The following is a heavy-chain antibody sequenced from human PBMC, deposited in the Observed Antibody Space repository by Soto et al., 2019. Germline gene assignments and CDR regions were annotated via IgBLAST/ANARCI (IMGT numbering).Heavy chain of an antibody. V-gene: IGHV3-30-3*01. CDR3: ARQPPYYYYGMDV. CDR2: ISYDGSNK. Sequence: QVQLVESGGGVVQPGRSLRLSCAASGFTFSSYAMHWVRQAPGKGLEWVAVISYDGSNKYYADSVKGRFTISRDNSKNTLYLQMNSLRAEDTAVYYCARQPPYYYYGMDVWGQGTTVTVSS. CDR1: GFTFSSYA. J-gene: IGHJ6*02.